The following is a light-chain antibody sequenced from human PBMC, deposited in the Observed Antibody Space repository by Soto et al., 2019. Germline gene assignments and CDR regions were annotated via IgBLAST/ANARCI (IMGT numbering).Light chain of an antibody. J-gene: IGKJ1*01. CDR1: ERVASNY. V-gene: IGKV3-20*01. Sequence: EGVLTQSPGTLSLSAGERATLYCRASERVASNYLAWYQQKPGQAPRLLIYGASSRATDVPDRFSGSGSGTDFTLTISRLEPEDFAVYYCQQYGTSRWTFGQGTKVDI. CDR2: GAS. CDR3: QQYGTSRWT.